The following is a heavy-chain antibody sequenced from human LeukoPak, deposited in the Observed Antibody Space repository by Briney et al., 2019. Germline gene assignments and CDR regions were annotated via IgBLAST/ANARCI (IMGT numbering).Heavy chain of an antibody. CDR3: VDSSGDY. V-gene: IGHV3-53*01. CDR2: VYSGGST. Sequence: GGSLRLSCAASGFTFSSYSMNWVRQAPGKGLEWVSVVYSGGSTYYADSVKGRFTISRDNSKNTLYLQMNSLRVEDTAVYYCVDSSGDYWGQGTLVTVSS. CDR1: GFTFSSYS. J-gene: IGHJ4*02. D-gene: IGHD3-22*01.